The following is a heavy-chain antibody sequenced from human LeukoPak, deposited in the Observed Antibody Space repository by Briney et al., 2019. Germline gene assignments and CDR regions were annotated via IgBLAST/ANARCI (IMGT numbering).Heavy chain of an antibody. CDR2: ISTYNGNT. D-gene: IGHD3-3*01. V-gene: IGHV1-18*01. J-gene: IGHJ3*02. CDR3: ARAFSDYDFGDAFDI. Sequence: ASVKVSCKASGYTFTTFGLSWVRQAPGQGLEWMGWISTYNGNTNYAHKVQGRVTMTTDTSTSTAYMELRSLRSDDTAVYYCARAFSDYDFGDAFDIWGQGTMVTVSS. CDR1: GYTFTTFG.